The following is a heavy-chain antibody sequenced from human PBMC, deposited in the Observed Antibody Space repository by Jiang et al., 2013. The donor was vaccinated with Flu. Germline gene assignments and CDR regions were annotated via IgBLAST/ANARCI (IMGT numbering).Heavy chain of an antibody. J-gene: IGHJ4*02. CDR1: GYTFTSYY. CDR2: INPSGGST. CDR3: AVVHGPRYFDY. Sequence: SVKVSCKASGYTFTSYYMHWVRQAPGQGLEWMGIINPSGGSTSYAQKFQGRVTMTRDTSTSTVYMELSSLRSEDTAVYYCAVVHGPRYFDYWGQGTLVTVSS. V-gene: IGHV1-46*01. D-gene: IGHD6-6*01.